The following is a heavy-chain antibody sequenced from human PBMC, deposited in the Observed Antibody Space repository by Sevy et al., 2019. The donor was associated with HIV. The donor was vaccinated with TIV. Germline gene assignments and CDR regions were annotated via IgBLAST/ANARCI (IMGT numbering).Heavy chain of an antibody. J-gene: IGHJ4*02. Sequence: ASVKVSCKASGYTFTGYYMHWVRQAPGQGLEWMGWINPNSVGTNYAQKFQGRVTMTRDTSISTAYMELSRLRSDDTAVYYCAREVVATLFSDYFDYWGQGTLVTVSS. CDR2: INPNSVGT. V-gene: IGHV1-2*02. D-gene: IGHD5-12*01. CDR1: GYTFTGYY. CDR3: AREVVATLFSDYFDY.